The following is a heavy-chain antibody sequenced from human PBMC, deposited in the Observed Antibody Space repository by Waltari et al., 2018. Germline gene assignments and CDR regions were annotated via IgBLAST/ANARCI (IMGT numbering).Heavy chain of an antibody. CDR1: SGSFNAYF. V-gene: IGHV4-34*01. CDR3: ARTYLYYGSGRSELDY. Sequence: QVRLEQWGADLLKPSETLSLTCAIYSGSFNAYFWTWIRQSTGGGLEWIGDISFSGTTNYNPSLESRVSMSVDVSKNQFSLKLTSVTAADTAVYYCARTYLYYGSGRSELDYWGRGTLVTVSS. J-gene: IGHJ4*02. D-gene: IGHD3-10*01. CDR2: ISFSGTT.